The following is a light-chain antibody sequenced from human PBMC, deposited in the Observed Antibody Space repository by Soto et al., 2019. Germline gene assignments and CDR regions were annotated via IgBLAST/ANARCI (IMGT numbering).Light chain of an antibody. J-gene: IGKJ4*01. CDR1: HSVGSN. CDR2: GSS. V-gene: IGKV3-15*01. CDR3: QQYKQWPVA. Sequence: VMTQSATTLSVSPGERATLSCRASHSVGSNLAWYQQNLCQAPRLLNYGSSTRATGVPARLSGSGSATQFALTISSVQSEDFGFYYCQQYKQWPVAFGGGTKVEI.